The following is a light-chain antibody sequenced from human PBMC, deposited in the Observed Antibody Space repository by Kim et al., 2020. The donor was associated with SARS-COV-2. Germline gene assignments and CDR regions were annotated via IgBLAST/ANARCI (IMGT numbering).Light chain of an antibody. J-gene: IGKJ1*01. V-gene: IGKV4-1*01. CDR3: QQYYSTPRT. CDR1: QSVLYSSNNKNY. Sequence: ATTNCKSTQSVLYSSNNKNYLAWFQKKPGQPPKLLIYWASTRESGVPDRFSGSGSGTDFTLTISSLQAEDVAVYYCQQYYSTPRTFGQGTKVDIK. CDR2: WAS.